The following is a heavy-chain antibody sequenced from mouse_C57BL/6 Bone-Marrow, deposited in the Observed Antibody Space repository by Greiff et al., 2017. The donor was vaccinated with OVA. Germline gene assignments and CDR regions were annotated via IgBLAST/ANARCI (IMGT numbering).Heavy chain of an antibody. CDR1: GYTFTSYT. CDR3: ARRDQAWFAY. CDR2: INPSSGYT. V-gene: IGHV1-4*01. Sequence: LQESGAELARPGASVKMSCKASGYTFTSYTMHWVKQRPGQGLEWIGYINPSSGYTKYNQKFKDKATLTADKSSSTAYMQLSSLTSEDSAVYYCARRDQAWFAYWGQGTLVTVSA. J-gene: IGHJ3*01.